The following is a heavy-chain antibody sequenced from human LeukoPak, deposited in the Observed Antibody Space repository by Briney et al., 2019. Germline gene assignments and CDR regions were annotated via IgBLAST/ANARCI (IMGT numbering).Heavy chain of an antibody. J-gene: IGHJ5*02. Sequence: GGSLRLSRVASEFTLSAYAMTWVRQAPGRGLEWVSGIYPDGSTTTYADSVNGRFTISRDNAKTTVYLPMNSLRAEDTAEYYCARVLSGSWDWFDPWGQGTLVTVSS. V-gene: IGHV3-74*01. D-gene: IGHD3-22*01. CDR1: EFTLSAYA. CDR3: ARVLSGSWDWFDP. CDR2: IYPDGSTT.